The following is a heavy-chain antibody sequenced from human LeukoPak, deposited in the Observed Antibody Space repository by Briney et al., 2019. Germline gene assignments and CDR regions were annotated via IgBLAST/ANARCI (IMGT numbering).Heavy chain of an antibody. CDR1: GGPISSYY. CDR2: IYYSGST. J-gene: IGHJ4*02. Sequence: PSETLSLTCTVSGGPISSYYWSWIRQPPGKGLEWIGYIYYSGSTKYNPSLKSRVTISVAASKTQFSLKLNSVTAADTAVYYCARGSRELYYFDYWGQGTLVTVSS. V-gene: IGHV4-59*01. CDR3: ARGSRELYYFDY. D-gene: IGHD1-7*01.